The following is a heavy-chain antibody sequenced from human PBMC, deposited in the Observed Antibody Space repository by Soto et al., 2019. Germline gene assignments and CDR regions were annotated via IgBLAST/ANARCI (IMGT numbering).Heavy chain of an antibody. CDR3: ARDPHSSSWYYYYGMDV. J-gene: IGHJ6*02. V-gene: IGHV3-7*01. CDR2: IKRDGSEK. D-gene: IGHD6-13*01. CDR1: GFTFSSYW. Sequence: GGSLRLSCAASGFTFSSYWMSWVRQAPGKGLEWVANIKRDGSEKYYVDSVKGRFTISTDNAKNSLYLQMNSLRAEDTAVYYCARDPHSSSWYYYYGMDVWGQGTTVTVSS.